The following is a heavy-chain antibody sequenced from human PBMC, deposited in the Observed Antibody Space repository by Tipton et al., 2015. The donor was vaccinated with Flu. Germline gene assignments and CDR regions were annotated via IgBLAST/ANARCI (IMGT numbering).Heavy chain of an antibody. Sequence: TLSLTCTVSGGSISSYYWSWIRQPAGKGLEWIGRIYTSGSTNYNPSLKSRVTMSVDTSKNQFSLTLSSVTAADTAVYYCARSARIAAGYWYFDLWGRCTLVTVSS. V-gene: IGHV4-4*07. CDR2: IYTSGST. J-gene: IGHJ2*01. CDR1: GGSISSYY. CDR3: ARSARIAAGYWYFDL. D-gene: IGHD6-13*01.